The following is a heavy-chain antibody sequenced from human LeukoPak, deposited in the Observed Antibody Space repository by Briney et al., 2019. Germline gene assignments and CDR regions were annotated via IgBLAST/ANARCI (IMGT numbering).Heavy chain of an antibody. J-gene: IGHJ5*02. Sequence: PSETLSLTCTVSGGSISGYYWSWIRQPPGKGLEWIGYISYSGSTNYNPSLKSRVTMSVDTSKNQFSLKLSSVTAADTAVYYCARVVPDDYGDYRENWFDPWGQGTLVTVSS. CDR1: GGSISGYY. D-gene: IGHD4-17*01. V-gene: IGHV4-59*12. CDR2: ISYSGST. CDR3: ARVVPDDYGDYRENWFDP.